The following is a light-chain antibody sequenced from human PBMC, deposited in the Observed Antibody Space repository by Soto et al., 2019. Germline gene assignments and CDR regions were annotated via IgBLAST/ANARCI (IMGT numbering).Light chain of an antibody. V-gene: IGKV3-15*01. CDR3: LQYGSSPRA. CDR2: GAS. CDR1: QSVTSN. Sequence: EIVMTQSPATLSVSPGERATLSCRASQSVTSNLAWHQQKPGQAPRLLIYGASTRATGIPARFSGSGSGTELTLTISSLEPEDFAVYYCLQYGSSPRAFGQGTKVDIX. J-gene: IGKJ1*01.